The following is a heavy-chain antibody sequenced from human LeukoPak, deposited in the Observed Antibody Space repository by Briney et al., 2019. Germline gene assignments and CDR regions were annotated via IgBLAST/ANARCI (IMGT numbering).Heavy chain of an antibody. Sequence: GGSLRLSCAASGFTLSTDSMNWVRQAPGKGLEWISYISYDSAIKYYADSVRGRFTISRDNAKNSLSLQMHSLRAEDTAVYYCAREGDLSDFDYWGQGTLVTVSS. J-gene: IGHJ4*02. CDR2: ISYDSAIK. CDR3: AREGDLSDFDY. CDR1: GFTLSTDS. V-gene: IGHV3-48*01. D-gene: IGHD3-16*01.